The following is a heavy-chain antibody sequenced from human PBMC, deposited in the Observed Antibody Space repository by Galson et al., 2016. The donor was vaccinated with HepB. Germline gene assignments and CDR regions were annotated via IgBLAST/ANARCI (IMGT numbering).Heavy chain of an antibody. CDR3: ARVVGRGVYDGRFDY. CDR2: ISGSGRST. D-gene: IGHD5/OR15-5a*01. Sequence: SLRLSCAASGFSFSSHGMSWVRQAPGKGLEWVSVISGSGRSTYYADSVKGRFTISRDNPKSTLFLQMNSLRAEDTAVYYCARVVGRGVYDGRFDYWGQGILVTVSS. CDR1: GFSFSSHG. J-gene: IGHJ4*02. V-gene: IGHV3-23*01.